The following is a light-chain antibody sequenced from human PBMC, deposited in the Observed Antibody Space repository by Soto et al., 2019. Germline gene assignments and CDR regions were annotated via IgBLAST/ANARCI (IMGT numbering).Light chain of an antibody. CDR1: NIGSES. V-gene: IGLV3-21*04. CDR2: YDS. CDR3: QVWDGSSDQQV. Sequence: SYELTQPPSVSVATGKTATITCGGYNIGSESVHWYQQKPGQAPVLVIYYDSDRPSGIPERFSGSNSGNTATLTISRVEAGDEAHYYCQVWDGSSDQQVFGGGTKVTVL. J-gene: IGLJ3*02.